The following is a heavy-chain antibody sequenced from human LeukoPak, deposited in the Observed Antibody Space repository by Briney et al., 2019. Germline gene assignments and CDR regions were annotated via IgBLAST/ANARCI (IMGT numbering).Heavy chain of an antibody. Sequence: SQTLSLTCTVSGASISSYYWSWIRQPPGKGLEWIGYIYYSGSTNYNPSLKSRVTISVDTSKNQFSLKLSSVTAADTAVYYCARSSEGYFDYWGQGTLVTVSS. V-gene: IGHV4-59*08. CDR1: GASISSYY. CDR2: IYYSGST. CDR3: ARSSEGYFDY. J-gene: IGHJ4*02.